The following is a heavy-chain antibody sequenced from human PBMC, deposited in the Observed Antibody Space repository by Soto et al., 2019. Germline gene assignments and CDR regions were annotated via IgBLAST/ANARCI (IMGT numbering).Heavy chain of an antibody. J-gene: IGHJ4*02. V-gene: IGHV3-23*01. D-gene: IGHD5-18*01. CDR2: ISGSGGST. CDR1: GFTFSSYA. Sequence: GGSLRLSCAASGFTFSSYAMSWVRQAPGKGLEWVSAISGSGGSTYYADSVKGRFTISRDNSKNTLYLQMNSLRAEDTAVYYCAKDLGGRSAAMALGFFDYWGQGTLVTVSS. CDR3: AKDLGGRSAAMALGFFDY.